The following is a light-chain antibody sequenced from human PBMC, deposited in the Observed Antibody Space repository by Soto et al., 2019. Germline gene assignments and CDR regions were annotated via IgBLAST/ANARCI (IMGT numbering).Light chain of an antibody. CDR3: QQSYRSPYT. J-gene: IGKJ2*01. CDR1: QSINIY. V-gene: IGKV1-39*01. Sequence: QLTQSPSSLSASVGDRVTVTCRASQSINIYLNWNQQKPGKAPTLLIYGASTLQSGVPSRFSGGGSRTDFTLTISSLQTEDFATYYCQQSYRSPYTFGQGTKLEI. CDR2: GAS.